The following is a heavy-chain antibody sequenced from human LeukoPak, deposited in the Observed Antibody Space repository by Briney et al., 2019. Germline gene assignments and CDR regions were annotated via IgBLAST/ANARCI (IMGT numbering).Heavy chain of an antibody. Sequence: GASVKVSCKVSGYTLTELSMHWVRQAPGKGLEWMGGFDPEDGETIYAQKFQGRVTMTEDTSTDTAYMELSSLRSEDAAVYYCATVVALSPDAFDIWGQGTMVTVSS. D-gene: IGHD5-12*01. CDR3: ATVVALSPDAFDI. J-gene: IGHJ3*02. CDR1: GYTLTELS. V-gene: IGHV1-24*01. CDR2: FDPEDGET.